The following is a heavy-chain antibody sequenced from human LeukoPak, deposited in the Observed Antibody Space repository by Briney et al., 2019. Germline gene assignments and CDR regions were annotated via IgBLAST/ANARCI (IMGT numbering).Heavy chain of an antibody. Sequence: SVKVSCKASGGTFSSYAISWVRQAPGQGLEWMGGIIPIFGTANYAQKFQGRVTITADESTSTAYMELSSLRSEDTAVYYCARGGTAMVTHDWFDPWGQGTLVTVSS. J-gene: IGHJ5*02. CDR3: ARGGTAMVTHDWFDP. CDR1: GGTFSSYA. CDR2: IIPIFGTA. D-gene: IGHD5-18*01. V-gene: IGHV1-69*13.